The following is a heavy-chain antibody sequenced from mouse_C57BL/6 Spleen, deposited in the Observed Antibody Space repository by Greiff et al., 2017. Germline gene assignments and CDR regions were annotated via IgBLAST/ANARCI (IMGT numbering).Heavy chain of an antibody. Sequence: VQLQQPGAELVKPGASVKMSCKASGYTFTSYWITWVKQRPGQGLEWIGDIYPGSGSTNYNEKFKSKATLTVDTSSSTAYMQLSSLTSEDSAVYYCARERYGNYAMDYWGQGTTVTVSS. D-gene: IGHD2-10*02. CDR2: IYPGSGST. CDR3: ARERYGNYAMDY. CDR1: GYTFTSYW. J-gene: IGHJ4*01. V-gene: IGHV1-55*01.